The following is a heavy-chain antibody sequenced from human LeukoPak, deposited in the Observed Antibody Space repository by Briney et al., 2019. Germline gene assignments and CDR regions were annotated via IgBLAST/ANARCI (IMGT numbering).Heavy chain of an antibody. Sequence: SETLSLTCTVSGVSISDYYWSWIRQPPGKGLEWIGFIYNTVDTNSNPSLKSRVTMSLDTSKNQFSLKLSSVTAAGTAMYYCARRNTADASIDFWGQGILVIASS. D-gene: IGHD2/OR15-2a*01. CDR2: IYNTVDT. J-gene: IGHJ4*02. CDR1: GVSISDYY. CDR3: ARRNTADASIDF. V-gene: IGHV4-4*09.